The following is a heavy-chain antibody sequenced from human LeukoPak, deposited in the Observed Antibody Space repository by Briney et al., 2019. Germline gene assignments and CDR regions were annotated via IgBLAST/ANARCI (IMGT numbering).Heavy chain of an antibody. CDR1: GYTFTSYG. V-gene: IGHV1-18*01. D-gene: IGHD2-2*01. CDR2: ISAYNGNT. Sequence: ASAKVSCKASGYTFTSYGISWVRQAPGQGLEWMGWISAYNGNTNYAQKHQGRVTMTTDTSTSTAYMELRSLRSDDTAVYYCARDSEYCSSTSCYFGFGYYYYGMDVWGQGTTVTVSS. J-gene: IGHJ6*02. CDR3: ARDSEYCSSTSCYFGFGYYYYGMDV.